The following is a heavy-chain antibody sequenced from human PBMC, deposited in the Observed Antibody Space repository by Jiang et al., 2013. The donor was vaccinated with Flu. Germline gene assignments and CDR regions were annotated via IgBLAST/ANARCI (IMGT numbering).Heavy chain of an antibody. CDR2: LLHGST. Sequence: PSQTLSLTCTVSGGSISSGDYYWSWIRQAPREGPGVDWVHLLHGSTYYNPSLKSRVTISVDTSKNQFSLKLSSVTAADTAVYYCARDTPGLSYCGGDCSNIPTDDAFDIWGQGTMVTVSS. D-gene: IGHD2-21*02. CDR3: ARDTPGLSYCGGDCSNIPTDDAFDI. CDR1: GGSISSGDYY. J-gene: IGHJ3*02. V-gene: IGHV4-30-4*01.